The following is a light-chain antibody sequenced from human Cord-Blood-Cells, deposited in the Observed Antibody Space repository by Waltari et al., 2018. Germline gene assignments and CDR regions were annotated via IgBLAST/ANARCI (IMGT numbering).Light chain of an antibody. CDR1: SPNIGAGYD. CDR3: QSYDSSLSGVV. Sequence: QSVLTQPPSVSGAPGPRVTISCTGSSPNIGAGYDVHWYQQLPEMATKLLIYVNRNRPSGVPDRFAGSKSGTSASLAIPGLQAEDEADYYCQSYDSSLSGVVFGGGTKLTVL. CDR2: VNR. V-gene: IGLV1-40*01. J-gene: IGLJ2*01.